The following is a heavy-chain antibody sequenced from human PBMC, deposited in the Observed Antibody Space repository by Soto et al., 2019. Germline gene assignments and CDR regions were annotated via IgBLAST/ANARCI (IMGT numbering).Heavy chain of an antibody. V-gene: IGHV4-39*01. CDR3: ARQEYYFDY. CDR2: IYYSGST. Sequence: QLQLQESGPGLVKPSETLSLTCTVSGGSISSSSYYWGWIRQPPGKGLEWIGSIYYSGSTYYNPSLXXRXTTXVDTAKTQFSLKLSSGTAADTAVYYCARQEYYFDYWGQGTLVTVSS. J-gene: IGHJ4*02. CDR1: GGSISSSSYY.